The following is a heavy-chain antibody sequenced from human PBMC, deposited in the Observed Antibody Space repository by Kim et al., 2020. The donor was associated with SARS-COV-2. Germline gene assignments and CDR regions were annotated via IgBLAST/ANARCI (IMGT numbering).Heavy chain of an antibody. D-gene: IGHD2-21*02. J-gene: IGHJ4*02. CDR3: AKLIGGNSW. CDR2: ISYDGSNK. Sequence: GGSLRLSCAASGFTFSSYGMHWVRQAPGKGLEWVAIISYDGSNKYYADSVKGRFTISRDNSKNTLYLQMNSLRAEDTAVYYCAKLIGGNSWWGQGTLVTVSS. CDR1: GFTFSSYG. V-gene: IGHV3-30*18.